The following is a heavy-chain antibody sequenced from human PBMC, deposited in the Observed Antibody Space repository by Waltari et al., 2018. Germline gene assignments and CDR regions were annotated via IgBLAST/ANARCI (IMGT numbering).Heavy chain of an antibody. D-gene: IGHD1-26*01. Sequence: QVQLVQSGAEVKKPGASVKVSCKASGYTFTGYYMHWVRQAPGQGLEWMGRINPNSGGTNYAQKFQGRVTMTRDTSISTAYMELSRLRSDDTAVYYCARDRGLGATWDPDAFDIWGQGTMVTVSS. CDR3: ARDRGLGATWDPDAFDI. CDR1: GYTFTGYY. V-gene: IGHV1-2*06. CDR2: INPNSGGT. J-gene: IGHJ3*02.